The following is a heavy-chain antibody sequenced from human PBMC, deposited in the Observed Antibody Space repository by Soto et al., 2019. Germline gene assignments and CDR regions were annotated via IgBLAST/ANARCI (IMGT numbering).Heavy chain of an antibody. CDR1: GFTFSSYA. CDR3: AKGGSYSFYYYYMDV. CDR2: ISGSGGST. J-gene: IGHJ6*03. Sequence: EVQLLESGGGLVQPGGSLRLSCAASGFTFSSYAMSWVRQAPGKGLEWVSAISGSGGSTYYADSVKGWFTISRDNSKNTRYLQSNSLRAEDTAVYYCAKGGSYSFYYYYMDVWGKGTTVSVSS. D-gene: IGHD4-4*01. V-gene: IGHV3-23*01.